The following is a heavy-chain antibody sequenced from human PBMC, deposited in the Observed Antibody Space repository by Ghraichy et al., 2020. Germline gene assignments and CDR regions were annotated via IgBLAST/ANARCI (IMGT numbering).Heavy chain of an antibody. CDR3: AREWSSFDY. Sequence: SETLSLTCTVSGGSITTYKWSWIRQSPGKGLEWIGYISYSGSTNYSPSLRSRFSMSFDTSKNQFSLKPTSVTAADTAVYYCAREWSSFDYWGQGILVTVSS. V-gene: IGHV4-59*01. CDR1: GGSITTYK. D-gene: IGHD2-8*01. CDR2: ISYSGST. J-gene: IGHJ4*02.